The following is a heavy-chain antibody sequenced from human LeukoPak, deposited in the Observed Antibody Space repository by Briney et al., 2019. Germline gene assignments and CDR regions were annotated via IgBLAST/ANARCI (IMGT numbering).Heavy chain of an antibody. CDR1: GYTLTELS. J-gene: IGHJ5*02. V-gene: IGHV1-24*01. D-gene: IGHD5/OR15-5a*01. Sequence: ASVKVSCKVSGYTLTELSMHWVRQAPGKGLEWMGGFDPEDGETIYAQKFQGGVTMTEDTSTDTAYMELSSLRSDDTAVYYCARGVLRGRNWFDPWGQGTLVTVSS. CDR2: FDPEDGET. CDR3: ARGVLRGRNWFDP.